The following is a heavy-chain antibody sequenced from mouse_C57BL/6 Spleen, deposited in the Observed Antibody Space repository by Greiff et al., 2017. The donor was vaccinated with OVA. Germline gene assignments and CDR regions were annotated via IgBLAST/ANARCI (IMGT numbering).Heavy chain of an antibody. D-gene: IGHD1-1*01. V-gene: IGHV1-52*01. J-gene: IGHJ1*03. Sequence: QVQLQQPGAELVRPGSSVKLSCKASGYTFTSYWMHWVKQRPIQGLEWIGNIDPSDSETHYNQKFKDKATLTEDKSSSTAYMQLSSLTSEDSAVYYCARWYYYGSSYGYFDVWGTGTTVTVSS. CDR1: GYTFTSYW. CDR2: IDPSDSET. CDR3: ARWYYYGSSYGYFDV.